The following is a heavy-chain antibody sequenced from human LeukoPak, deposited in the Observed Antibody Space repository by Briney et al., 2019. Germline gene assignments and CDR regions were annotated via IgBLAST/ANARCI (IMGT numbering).Heavy chain of an antibody. J-gene: IGHJ5*02. Sequence: GASVKVSCKASGYTFTSYDISWVRQATGQGLEWMGWMNPNSGNTGYAQKFQGRVTITRNTSISTAYMELSSLRSEDTAVYYCARANYGDSGWFDPWGQGTLVTVSS. CDR1: GYTFTSYD. V-gene: IGHV1-8*03. CDR2: MNPNSGNT. D-gene: IGHD4-17*01. CDR3: ARANYGDSGWFDP.